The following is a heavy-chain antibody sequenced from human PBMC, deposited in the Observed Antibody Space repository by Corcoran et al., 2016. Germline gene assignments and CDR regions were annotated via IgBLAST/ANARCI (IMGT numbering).Heavy chain of an antibody. J-gene: IGHJ4*02. D-gene: IGHD1-26*01. V-gene: IGHV3-48*02. Sequence: EVRLVESGGGLVQPGGSLRLSCAASGFTFSSSDMDWVRQAPGKGLEWVSYISRSSGTVYYTDSGKGRFTISRDNAENSLYLQMNSQRDEGTAVYYWATHGSSGGYDDYFDDWGQGTLVTVSS. CDR1: GFTFSSSD. CDR3: ATHGSSGGYDDYFDD. CDR2: ISRSSGTV.